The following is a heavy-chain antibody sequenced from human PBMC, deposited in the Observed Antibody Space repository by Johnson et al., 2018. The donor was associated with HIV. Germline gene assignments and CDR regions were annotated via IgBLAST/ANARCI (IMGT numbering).Heavy chain of an antibody. V-gene: IGHV3-30*14. Sequence: QVQLVESGGGVVQPGRSLRLSCAASGFTFNSYAMHWVRQAPGKGLEWVAVIWYDGSNKYYADSVKGRFTISRENARNSLYLQMNSLRAEDTAVYYCARDQGGNHNAFDIWGQGTMVTVSS. J-gene: IGHJ3*02. CDR2: IWYDGSNK. CDR1: GFTFNSYA. D-gene: IGHD1-14*01. CDR3: ARDQGGNHNAFDI.